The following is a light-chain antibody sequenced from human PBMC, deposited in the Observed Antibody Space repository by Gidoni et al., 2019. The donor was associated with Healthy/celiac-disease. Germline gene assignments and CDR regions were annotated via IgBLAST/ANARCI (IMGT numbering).Light chain of an antibody. CDR3: CSYAGSSTLDVV. Sequence: QSALTQPAPVSGPPGQSIPISCTGTSSDVGSDNLVTWYQQHPGKAPKLMIYEGSKRPSGVSNRFSGSKSGNTASLTISGLQAEDEADYYCCSYAGSSTLDVVFGGGTKLTVL. CDR1: SSDVGSDNL. J-gene: IGLJ2*01. V-gene: IGLV2-23*01. CDR2: EGS.